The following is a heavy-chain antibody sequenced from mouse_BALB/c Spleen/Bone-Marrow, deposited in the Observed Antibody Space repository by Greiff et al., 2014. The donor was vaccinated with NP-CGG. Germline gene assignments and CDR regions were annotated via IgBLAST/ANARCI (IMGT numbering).Heavy chain of an antibody. V-gene: IGHV2-9*02. D-gene: IGHD2-1*01. CDR2: IWAGGST. J-gene: IGHJ1*01. CDR1: GFSLTSYG. CDR3: VRAYGNYWYFDV. Sequence: VQLQQSGPGLVAPSQSLSITCTVSGFSLTSYGVHWVRQPPEKGLEWLGVIWAGGSTNYNSALMSRLSISKDNSKSQVFLKMNSLQTDDTAMYYCVRAYGNYWYFDVWGAGTTVTVSS.